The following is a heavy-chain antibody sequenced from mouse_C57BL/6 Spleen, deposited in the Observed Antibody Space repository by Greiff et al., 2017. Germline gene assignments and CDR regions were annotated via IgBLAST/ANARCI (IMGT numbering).Heavy chain of an antibody. D-gene: IGHD2-2*01. CDR1: GFTFSDYY. J-gene: IGHJ4*01. CDR2: INYDGSST. V-gene: IGHV5-16*01. CDR3: AREGDGYVYYAMDY. Sequence: EVKLVESEGGLVQPGRSMKLSCTASGFTFSDYYMAWVRQVPEKGLEWVANINYDGSSTYYLDSLKSRFIISRDNAKNILYLQTSSLKAEDTATYYCAREGDGYVYYAMDYWGQGTSVTFSS.